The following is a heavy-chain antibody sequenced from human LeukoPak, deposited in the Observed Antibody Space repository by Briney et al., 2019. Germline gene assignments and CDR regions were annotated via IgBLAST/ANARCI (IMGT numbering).Heavy chain of an antibody. CDR2: IKYDGSEK. CDR3: ARDLFSGSYYEDF. V-gene: IGHV3-7*01. CDR1: GFTFSSYW. J-gene: IGHJ4*02. Sequence: GGSQRLSCAASGFTFSSYWRTWVRQAPGKGLEGGANIKYDGSEKDYVDSVKGRFTISRDDAKNSLYLQMNSLRAEDTAVYYCARDLFSGSYYEDFWGQGTLVTVSS. D-gene: IGHD1-26*01.